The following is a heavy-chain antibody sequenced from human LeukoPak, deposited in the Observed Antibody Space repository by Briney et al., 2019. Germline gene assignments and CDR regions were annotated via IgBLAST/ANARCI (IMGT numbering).Heavy chain of an antibody. V-gene: IGHV1-2*02. J-gene: IGHJ4*02. Sequence: ASVKVSCKASGYTFTGYYVHWVRQAPGQGLEWMGWMNPKSGGTNYAQKFEARVTMTRDTSISTAYMELSRLRSDDTAVYYCARDPRTYSGYDWFDYWGQGTLVTVSS. D-gene: IGHD5-12*01. CDR1: GYTFTGYY. CDR3: ARDPRTYSGYDWFDY. CDR2: MNPKSGGT.